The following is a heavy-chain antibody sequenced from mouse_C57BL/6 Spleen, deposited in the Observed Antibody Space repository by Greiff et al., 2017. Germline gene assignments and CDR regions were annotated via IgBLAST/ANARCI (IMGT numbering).Heavy chain of an antibody. CDR2: ISDGGSYT. J-gene: IGHJ2*01. V-gene: IGHV5-4*01. CDR1: GFTFSSYA. Sequence: EVKLMESGGGLVKPGGSLKLSCAASGFTFSSYAMSWVRQTPEKRLEWVATISDGGSYTYYPDNVKGRFTISRDNAKNNLYLQMSHRKSEDTAMYYCAREGLAFDYWGQGTTLTVSS. CDR3: AREGLAFDY. D-gene: IGHD3-3*01.